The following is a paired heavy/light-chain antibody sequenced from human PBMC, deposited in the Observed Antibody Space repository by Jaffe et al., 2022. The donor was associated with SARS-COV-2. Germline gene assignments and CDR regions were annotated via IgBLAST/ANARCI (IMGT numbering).Light chain of an antibody. CDR1: QNISRY. CDR3: QQSYSISIT. CDR2: AAS. J-gene: IGKJ5*01. V-gene: IGKV1-39*01. Sequence: DIQMTQSPSSLSASVGDRVTITCRASQNISRYLNWYQQKPGKAPNLLIYAASSLQSGVPSRFSGSGSGTDFTLTISSLQPEDFATYHCQQSYSISITFGQGTRLEIK.
Heavy chain of an antibody. CDR3: THRGDYLL. Sequence: QITLKESGPTLVKPTETLTLTCTLSGFSLSTSGVAVGWIRQPPGKALEWLALIYWDDDKRYSPSLKNRLTITKDTSKNQVVLTMTNMDPVDTATYYCTHRGDYLLWGQGTLVTVSS. V-gene: IGHV2-5*02. J-gene: IGHJ4*02. CDR1: GFSLSTSGVA. D-gene: IGHD4-17*01. CDR2: IYWDDDK.